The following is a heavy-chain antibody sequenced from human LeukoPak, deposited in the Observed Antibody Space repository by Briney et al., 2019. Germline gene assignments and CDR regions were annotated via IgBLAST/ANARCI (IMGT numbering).Heavy chain of an antibody. D-gene: IGHD6-13*01. CDR1: GFTFSSYA. CDR2: ISGSGRST. J-gene: IGHJ4*02. Sequence: GGSLRLSCAASGFTFSSYAMSWVRQVPGKGLVWVSAISGSGRSTFYADSVKGRFTISRDNAKNSLYLQMNSLRAEDTAVYYCARGGSSSFSFDYWGQGTLVTVSS. V-gene: IGHV3-23*01. CDR3: ARGGSSSFSFDY.